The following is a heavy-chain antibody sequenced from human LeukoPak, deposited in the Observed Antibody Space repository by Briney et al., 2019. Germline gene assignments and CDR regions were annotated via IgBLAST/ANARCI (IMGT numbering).Heavy chain of an antibody. Sequence: GGSLRLSCAASGFTFSSYAMSWVRQAPGKGLEWVSAISGSGGSTYYADSVKGRFTISRDNSKNTLYLQMNSLRAEDTAVYYCARDYIVVVTSYYYGMDVWGQGTTVTVSS. J-gene: IGHJ6*02. CDR3: ARDYIVVVTSYYYGMDV. V-gene: IGHV3-23*01. D-gene: IGHD2-21*02. CDR1: GFTFSSYA. CDR2: ISGSGGST.